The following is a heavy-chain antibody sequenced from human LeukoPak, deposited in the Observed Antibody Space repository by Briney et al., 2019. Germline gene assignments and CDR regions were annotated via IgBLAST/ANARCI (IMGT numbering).Heavy chain of an antibody. V-gene: IGHV3-23*01. J-gene: IGHJ4*02. CDR3: AKDLNTSPY. D-gene: IGHD2-2*02. Sequence: GGSLRLSCAASRFTFSSYAMSWVRQAPGKGLEWVSGISGSGVSTYYADSVKGRFTISRDNSKNTLFLQLNSLRAEDTALYFWAKDLNTSPYWGQGTLVTVSS. CDR2: ISGSGVST. CDR1: RFTFSSYA.